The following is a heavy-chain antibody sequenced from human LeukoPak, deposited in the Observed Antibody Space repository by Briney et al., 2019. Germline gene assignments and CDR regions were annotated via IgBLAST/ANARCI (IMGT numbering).Heavy chain of an antibody. D-gene: IGHD3-3*02. V-gene: IGHV3-7*01. J-gene: IGHJ4*02. CDR3: ARAHLVYFDY. Sequence: GGAPGLSFAAPGFNLCSHWMSLGRPAPREGVEWVANIRQDGSEKYYVDSVKGRFTISRDNAKNSLYLQMNSLRAEDTAMYYCARAHLVYFDYWGQGTLVTVSS. CDR2: IRQDGSEK. CDR1: GFNLCSHW.